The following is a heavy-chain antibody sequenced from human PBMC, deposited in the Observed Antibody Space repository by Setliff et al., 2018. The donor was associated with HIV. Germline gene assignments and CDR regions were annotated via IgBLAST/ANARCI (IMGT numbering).Heavy chain of an antibody. V-gene: IGHV3-7*01. Sequence: ETLSLTCAVYGGSFSDNYWSWIRQAPGEGLEWVANIKQDGSEKYYVDSVKGRFTISRDNAKNSLYLQMNSLRAEDTAVYYCARDNGRYFDRGWFDPWGQGALVTVSS. D-gene: IGHD3-9*01. CDR3: ARDNGRYFDRGWFDP. J-gene: IGHJ5*02. CDR2: IKQDGSEK. CDR1: GGSFSDNY.